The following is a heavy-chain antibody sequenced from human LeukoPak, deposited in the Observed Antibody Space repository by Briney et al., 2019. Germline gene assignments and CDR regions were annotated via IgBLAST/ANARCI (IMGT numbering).Heavy chain of an antibody. CDR3: ARSQARLGWFDP. Sequence: SETLSLTCTVSGGSISSSSYYWGWIRQPQGKKLEWIGSIDYSGRTDYNPSLKSRVTISVDTSKKQFYLNLNSVTAADTAVYYCARSQARLGWFDPWGQGALVTVSS. D-gene: IGHD6-19*01. CDR2: IDYSGRT. J-gene: IGHJ5*02. CDR1: GGSISSSSYY. V-gene: IGHV4-39*07.